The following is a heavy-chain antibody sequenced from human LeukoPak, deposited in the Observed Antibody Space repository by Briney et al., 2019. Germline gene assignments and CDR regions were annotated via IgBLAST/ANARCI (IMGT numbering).Heavy chain of an antibody. V-gene: IGHV3-48*01. D-gene: IGHD2-2*01. J-gene: IGHJ4*02. CDR2: IRGRRTTI. CDR1: GFSFSTSS. Sequence: GGSLRLSCAASGFSFSTSSMCCVRQTPGGGRECSSYIRGRRTTIHYADSVKGRFTISRDKARNSLYLQMNDLRAEDTGVYFCARDARSHCGTDACYGPYFDYWGQGSLVTVSS. CDR3: ARDARSHCGTDACYGPYFDY.